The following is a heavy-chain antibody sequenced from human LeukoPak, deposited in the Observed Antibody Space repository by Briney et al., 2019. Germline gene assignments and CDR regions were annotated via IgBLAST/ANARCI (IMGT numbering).Heavy chain of an antibody. CDR1: GYTFTSYG. J-gene: IGHJ1*01. V-gene: IGHV1-18*01. CDR3: ARDRIGLGVVPFYFQH. CDR2: ISAYNGNT. Sequence: GASVKVSCKASGYTFTSYGISWVRQAPGQGLEWMGWISAYNGNTNYAQKLQGRVTMTTDTSTSTAYMELRSLRSDDTAVYYCARDRIGLGVVPFYFQHWGQGTLVTVSS. D-gene: IGHD3-3*01.